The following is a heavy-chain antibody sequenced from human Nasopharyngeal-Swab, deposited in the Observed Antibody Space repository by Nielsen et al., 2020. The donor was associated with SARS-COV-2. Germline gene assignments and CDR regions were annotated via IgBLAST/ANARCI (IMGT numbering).Heavy chain of an antibody. CDR2: IYYSGST. V-gene: IGHV4-39*01. J-gene: IGHJ4*02. Sequence: RQAPGKGLEWIGSIYYSGSTYYNPSFKSRVTISVDTSKNQFSLKLSSVTAADTAVYYCARLDVSAAGRDYWGQGTLVTVSS. CDR3: ARLDVSAAGRDY. D-gene: IGHD6-13*01.